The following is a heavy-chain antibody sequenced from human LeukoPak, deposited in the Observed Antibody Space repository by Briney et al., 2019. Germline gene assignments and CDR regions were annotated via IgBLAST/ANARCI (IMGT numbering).Heavy chain of an antibody. J-gene: IGHJ6*03. Sequence: ASVKVSCKASGYTFTSYAMNWVRQAPGQGLEWMGWINTNTGNPTYAQGFTGRFVFSLDTSVSTAYLQISSLKAEDTAVYYCARGSLLRSYRYYYYMDVWGKGTTVTVSS. CDR2: INTNTGNP. V-gene: IGHV7-4-1*02. CDR3: ARGSLLRSYRYYYYMDV. D-gene: IGHD3-16*02. CDR1: GYTFTSYA.